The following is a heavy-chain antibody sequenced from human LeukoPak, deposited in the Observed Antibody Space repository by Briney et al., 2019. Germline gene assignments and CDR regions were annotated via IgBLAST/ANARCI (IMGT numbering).Heavy chain of an antibody. CDR3: ARPSGSGYYTGFDI. CDR1: GFTFSDFY. Sequence: PGGSLRLSCEASGFTFSDFYLSWIRRAPGKGLEWLSYISSMSSTVYYADSVKGRSTISRDNAKNSLYLQMNNLRVEDTAVYYCARPSGSGYYTGFDIWGQGSLVTVSS. D-gene: IGHD3-3*01. CDR2: ISSMSSTV. J-gene: IGHJ4*02. V-gene: IGHV3-11*01.